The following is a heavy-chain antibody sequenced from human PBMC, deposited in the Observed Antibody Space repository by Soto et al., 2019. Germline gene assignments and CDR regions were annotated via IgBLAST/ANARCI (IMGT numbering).Heavy chain of an antibody. CDR2: IYYSGST. J-gene: IGHJ3*02. V-gene: IGHV4-59*01. CDR1: GGSISSYY. D-gene: IGHD4-17*01. CDR3: AREGYGDYDAFDI. Sequence: SETLSLTCTVSGGSISSYYWSWIRQPPGKGLEWIGYIYYSGSTNYNPSLKSRVTISVDTSKNQLSLKLSSVTAADTAVYYCAREGYGDYDAFDIWGQGTMVTVSS.